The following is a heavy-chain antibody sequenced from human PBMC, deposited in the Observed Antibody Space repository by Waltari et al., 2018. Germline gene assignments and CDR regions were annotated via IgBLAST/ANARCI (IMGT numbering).Heavy chain of an antibody. Sequence: QVQLVQPGAGGKKPGPSVTVPCKLAAGTSSSTATSWVRRLPGQGRAGRGGIIPILGIANYAQKFQGRVTITADESTSTAYMELSSLRSEDTAVYYCARDPRGKQRGPYYYYMDVWGKGTTVTVSS. CDR3: ARDPRGKQRGPYYYYMDV. J-gene: IGHJ6*03. CDR1: AGTSSSTA. CDR2: IIPILGIA. D-gene: IGHD3-10*01. V-gene: IGHV1-69*04.